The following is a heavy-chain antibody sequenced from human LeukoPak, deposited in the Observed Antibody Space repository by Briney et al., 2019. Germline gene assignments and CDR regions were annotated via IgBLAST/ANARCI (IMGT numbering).Heavy chain of an antibody. J-gene: IGHJ5*02. Sequence: GASVNVSCRSSVYTFTSYGISWVRQAPGQGLEWMGWISAYNGNTNYAQKLQGRVTMTTDTSTSTPYQELRSQRSADTAVYYCARGRGQQPLDPWGKGTLVTVST. D-gene: IGHD6-13*01. CDR1: VYTFTSYG. V-gene: IGHV1-18*01. CDR2: ISAYNGNT. CDR3: ARGRGQQPLDP.